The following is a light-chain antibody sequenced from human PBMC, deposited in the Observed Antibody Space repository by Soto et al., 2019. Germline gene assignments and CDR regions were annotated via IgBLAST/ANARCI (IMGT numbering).Light chain of an antibody. Sequence: QSVLTQPPSASGTPGQRVTISCSGSSSNIGSNYVYWYQQVSGTALKLLIYRDNQRPSGVPDRFSGSKSGTSASLAISGLRSEDEADYYCATWDDSLSALFGGGTKLTVL. CDR2: RDN. CDR1: SSNIGSNY. V-gene: IGLV1-47*01. CDR3: ATWDDSLSAL. J-gene: IGLJ2*01.